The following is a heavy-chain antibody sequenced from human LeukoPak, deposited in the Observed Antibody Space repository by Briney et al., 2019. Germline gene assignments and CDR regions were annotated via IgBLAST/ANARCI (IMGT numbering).Heavy chain of an antibody. V-gene: IGHV4-34*01. CDR3: ARGPYSGYYFY. J-gene: IGHJ4*02. CDR2: INHSGST. Sequence: PSETLSLTCAVYGGSFSGYYWSWIRQPPGKGLEWIGEINHSGSTNYNPSLKSRVTISVDTSKNQFSLKLSSVTAADTAVYCCARGPYSGYYFYWGQGTLVTVSS. D-gene: IGHD3-22*01. CDR1: GGSFSGYY.